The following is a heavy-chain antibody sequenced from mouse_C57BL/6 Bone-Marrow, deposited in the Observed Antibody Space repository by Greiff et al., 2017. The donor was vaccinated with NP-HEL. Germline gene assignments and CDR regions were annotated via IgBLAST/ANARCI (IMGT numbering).Heavy chain of an antibody. V-gene: IGHV1-69*01. Sequence: QVQLQQPGAELVMPGASVKLSCKASGYTFTSYWMHWVKQRPGQGLEWIGEIDPSDSYTNYNQKFKGKSTLTVDKSSSTAYMQLSSLTSEDSAVYYCARRGGYYGYAMDYWGQGTSVTVSS. D-gene: IGHD1-1*01. CDR1: GYTFTSYW. CDR2: IDPSDSYT. J-gene: IGHJ4*01. CDR3: ARRGGYYGYAMDY.